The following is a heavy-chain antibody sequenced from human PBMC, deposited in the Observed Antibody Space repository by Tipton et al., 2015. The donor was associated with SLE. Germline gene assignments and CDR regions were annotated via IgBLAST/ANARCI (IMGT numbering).Heavy chain of an antibody. CDR3: ARVRTGTSYYFDY. Sequence: TLSLTCTVSGDSMSSGSYYWSWIRQPAGKGLEWIGRTYTSGSTSYNPSLKSRIAISVDTSKNQFSLKVNSVTAADTAVYYCARVRTGTSYYFDYWGQGTLVTVSS. J-gene: IGHJ4*02. CDR1: GDSMSSGSYY. V-gene: IGHV4-61*02. CDR2: TYTSGST. D-gene: IGHD1-7*01.